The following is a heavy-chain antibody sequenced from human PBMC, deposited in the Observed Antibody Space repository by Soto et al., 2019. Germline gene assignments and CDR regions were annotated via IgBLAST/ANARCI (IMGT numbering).Heavy chain of an antibody. Sequence: VQLLESGGGLVQPGGSLRLSCAASGFTFSTYAMSWVRQAPGKGLEWVSGISGSGATTYYADSVKGRFTISRDNSKNTLYLQMNSLRAEDTALYYCAKVRKVGVVAGIDYWGQGTLVTVSS. V-gene: IGHV3-23*01. CDR3: AKVRKVGVVAGIDY. J-gene: IGHJ4*02. D-gene: IGHD6-19*01. CDR2: ISGSGATT. CDR1: GFTFSTYA.